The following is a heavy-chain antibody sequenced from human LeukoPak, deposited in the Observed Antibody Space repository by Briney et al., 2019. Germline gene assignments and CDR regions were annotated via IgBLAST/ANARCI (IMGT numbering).Heavy chain of an antibody. Sequence: GASVKVSCKASGYTFSGYYMHWVRQAPGQGLEWMGWINPNSGGTNYAQKFQGRVTMTRDTSISTAYMELSRLRSDDTAVYYCARASRGYSYGSPGDAFDIWGQGTMVTVSS. CDR1: GYTFSGYY. V-gene: IGHV1-2*02. J-gene: IGHJ3*02. CDR2: INPNSGGT. CDR3: ARASRGYSYGSPGDAFDI. D-gene: IGHD5-18*01.